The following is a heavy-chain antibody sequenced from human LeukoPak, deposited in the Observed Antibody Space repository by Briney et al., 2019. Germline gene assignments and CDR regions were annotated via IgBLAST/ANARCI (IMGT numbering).Heavy chain of an antibody. CDR1: GFTFSDFW. V-gene: IGHV3-7*01. CDR3: AREDDWNYEDN. CDR2: IKEDGTEK. J-gene: IGHJ4*02. D-gene: IGHD1-7*01. Sequence: HPEGSLRLSCAGSGFTFSDFWMTWVRQTPGKGLEWVANIKEDGTEKNLVDSVKGRFTISRDNTKNLLYLQMNSLRAEDTAIYYCAREDDWNYEDNWGQGTLVTVSS.